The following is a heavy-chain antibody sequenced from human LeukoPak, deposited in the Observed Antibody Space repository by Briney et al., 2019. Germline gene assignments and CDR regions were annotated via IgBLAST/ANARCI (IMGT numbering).Heavy chain of an antibody. CDR3: ARSGSYLYFDY. CDR1: GGSISSSSYY. D-gene: IGHD1-26*01. J-gene: IGHJ4*02. CDR2: IYYSGST. V-gene: IGHV4-39*01. Sequence: SETLSLTCTVSGGSISSSSYYWGWIRQPPGKGLEWIGSIYYSGSTYYNPSLKSRVTISVDTSKNQFSLKLSSVTAADTAVYYCARSGSYLYFDYWGQGTQVTVSS.